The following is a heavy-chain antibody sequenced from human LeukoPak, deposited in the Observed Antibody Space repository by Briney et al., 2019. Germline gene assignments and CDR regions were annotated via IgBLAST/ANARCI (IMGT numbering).Heavy chain of an antibody. J-gene: IGHJ4*02. V-gene: IGHV3-21*04. CDR2: ISSSSSYI. D-gene: IGHD3-10*01. Sequence: GGSLRLSCAASGFTFSSYSMNWVRQAPGKGLEWVSSISSSSSYIYYADSVKGRFTISRDNAKNSLYLQMNSLRAEDTAVYYCAKDVYDSGSYSFFDYWGQGTLVTVSS. CDR1: GFTFSSYS. CDR3: AKDVYDSGSYSFFDY.